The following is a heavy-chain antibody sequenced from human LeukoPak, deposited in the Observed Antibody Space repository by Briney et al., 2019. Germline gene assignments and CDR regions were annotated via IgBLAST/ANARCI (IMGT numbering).Heavy chain of an antibody. CDR2: INHSGST. Sequence: SETLSLTCAVYGGSLSGYYWSWIRQPPGKGLEWIGEINHSGSTNYNPSLKSRVTISVDTSKNQFSLKLSSVTAADTAVYYCARGRPYYYDSSGYPMYYFDYWGQGTLVTVSS. J-gene: IGHJ4*02. CDR3: ARGRPYYYDSSGYPMYYFDY. D-gene: IGHD3-22*01. CDR1: GGSLSGYY. V-gene: IGHV4-34*01.